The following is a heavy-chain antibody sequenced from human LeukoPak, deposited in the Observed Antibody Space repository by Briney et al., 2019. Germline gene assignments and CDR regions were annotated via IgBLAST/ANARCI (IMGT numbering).Heavy chain of an antibody. CDR1: GGSISSGGYY. Sequence: SQTLSLTCTVSGGSISSGGYYWSWIRQHPGKGREWIGYIYYSGSTYYNSSLKRRVTISSETSKNKFSLKLSSVTAADTAVYYCARVAYSGRNWFAPWGQGTLVTVSS. CDR2: IYYSGST. V-gene: IGHV4-31*03. J-gene: IGHJ5*02. CDR3: ARVAYSGRNWFAP. D-gene: IGHD4-11*01.